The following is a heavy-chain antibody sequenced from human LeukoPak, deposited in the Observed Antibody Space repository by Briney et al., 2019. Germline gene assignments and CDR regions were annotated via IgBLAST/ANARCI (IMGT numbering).Heavy chain of an antibody. CDR3: ARRPGIAAAGPLDAFDI. V-gene: IGHV5-51*01. CDR2: IYPGDSDT. D-gene: IGHD6-13*01. J-gene: IGHJ3*02. CDR1: GYSFTSYW. Sequence: GESLKISCKGSGYSFTSYWNGWVRQLPGKGLEWMGIIYPGDSDTRYSPSFQGQVTISADKSISTAYLQWSSLKASDTAMYYCARRPGIAAAGPLDAFDIWGQGTMVTVSS.